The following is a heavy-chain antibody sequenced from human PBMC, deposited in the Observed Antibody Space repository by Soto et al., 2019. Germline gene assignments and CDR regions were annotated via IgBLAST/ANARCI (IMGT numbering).Heavy chain of an antibody. CDR2: ISAYNGNT. Sequence: QVQLVQSVAEVKKPGASVKVSCKASGYTFTSYGIIWVRQAPGQGLEWMGWISAYNGNTDYAQKLQGRVTMTTDTSTSTAYMELRSLRSDDTVVYYCARPGYYDSSGYKRGNAFDIWGQGTMVTVSS. CDR3: ARPGYYDSSGYKRGNAFDI. J-gene: IGHJ3*02. CDR1: GYTFTSYG. D-gene: IGHD3-22*01. V-gene: IGHV1-18*01.